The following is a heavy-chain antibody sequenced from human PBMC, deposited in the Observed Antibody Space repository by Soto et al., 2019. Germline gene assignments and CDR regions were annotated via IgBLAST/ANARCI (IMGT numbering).Heavy chain of an antibody. J-gene: IGHJ3*02. CDR3: ARAKSPRRYDSSGSRFSAHGDAFDI. CDR1: GYTFTSYA. V-gene: IGHV1-3*01. D-gene: IGHD3-22*01. Sequence: QVQLVQSGAEVKKPGASVKVSCKASGYTFTSYAMHWVRQAPGQRLEWMGWINAGNGNTKYSQKFQGRVTITRDTSASTAYMELSSVRSEDTAVYYCARAKSPRRYDSSGSRFSAHGDAFDIWGQGTMVTVSS. CDR2: INAGNGNT.